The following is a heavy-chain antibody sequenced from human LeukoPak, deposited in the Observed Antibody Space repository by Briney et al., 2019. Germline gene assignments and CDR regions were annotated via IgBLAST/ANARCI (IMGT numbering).Heavy chain of an antibody. Sequence: ASVKVSCKASGYTFTSYGISWVRQAPGQGLEWMGWISAYNGNTNYVQKLQGRVTMTTDTSTSTAYMELRSLRSDDTAVYYCARVEAAALTFDYWGQGTLVTVSS. D-gene: IGHD6-13*01. V-gene: IGHV1-18*04. CDR3: ARVEAAALTFDY. J-gene: IGHJ4*02. CDR1: GYTFTSYG. CDR2: ISAYNGNT.